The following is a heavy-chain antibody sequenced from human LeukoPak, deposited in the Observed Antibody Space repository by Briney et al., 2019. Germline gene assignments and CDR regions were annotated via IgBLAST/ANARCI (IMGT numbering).Heavy chain of an antibody. J-gene: IGHJ4*02. CDR2: IIPILGIA. V-gene: IGHV1-69*04. Sequence: ASVKVSCKASGGTFISYAISWVRQAPGQGLEWMGRIIPILGIANYAQKFQGRVTITADKSTSTAYMELSSLRSEDTAVYYCATDLEMAANFDYWGQGTLVTVSS. CDR3: ATDLEMAANFDY. CDR1: GGTFISYA. D-gene: IGHD5-24*01.